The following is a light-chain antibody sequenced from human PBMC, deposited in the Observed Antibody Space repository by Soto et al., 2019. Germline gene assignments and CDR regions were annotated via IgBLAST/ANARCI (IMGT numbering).Light chain of an antibody. Sequence: EIVLTQSPGTLSVSPGERATLSCRASQTISSNNLAWYQQKPGQAPSLLIYGTSSRATGISDRFSGSGSGTAFTLTISRLEPEDSAIYYCQQYGSWTFGQGTKVEI. CDR3: QQYGSWT. CDR2: GTS. CDR1: QTISSNN. J-gene: IGKJ1*01. V-gene: IGKV3-20*01.